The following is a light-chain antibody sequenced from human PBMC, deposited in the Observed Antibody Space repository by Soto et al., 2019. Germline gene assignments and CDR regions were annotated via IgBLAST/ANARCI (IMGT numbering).Light chain of an antibody. CDR3: PQYNSYSRT. Sequence: DIQMTQSPSTLSASVGDRVTITCRASQSISSWLAGYQQTPGKSPKLMIYDASSLESGEPSRFSGSGSGTEFNLTISSRKPDDFATDYCPQYNSYSRTFGQGTKVEIK. CDR1: QSISSW. V-gene: IGKV1-5*01. J-gene: IGKJ1*01. CDR2: DAS.